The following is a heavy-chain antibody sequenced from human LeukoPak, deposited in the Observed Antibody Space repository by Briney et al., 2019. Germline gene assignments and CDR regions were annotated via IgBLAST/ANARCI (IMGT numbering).Heavy chain of an antibody. D-gene: IGHD6-6*01. Sequence: SETLSLTCTVSGGSICSYYWSWIRQPPGKGLEWIGYIYYSGSTNYNPSLKSRVTISVDTSKNQFSLKLSSVTAADTAVYYCARVQLGYFDYWGQGTLVTVSS. CDR1: GGSICSYY. CDR3: ARVQLGYFDY. CDR2: IYYSGST. J-gene: IGHJ4*02. V-gene: IGHV4-59*01.